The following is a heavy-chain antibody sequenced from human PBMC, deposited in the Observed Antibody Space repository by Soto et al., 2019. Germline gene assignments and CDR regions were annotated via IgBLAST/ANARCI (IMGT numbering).Heavy chain of an antibody. V-gene: IGHV3-9*01. CDR2: ISWNGASI. J-gene: IGHJ4*02. CDR1: GFTYDDYA. CDR3: ADLPLYGSGFDC. D-gene: IGHD3-10*01. Sequence: EVQLVESGGGLVQPGRSLRLSCAASGFTYDDYAIHWVRQAPGRGLEWVAGISWNGASIGYADSVKGRFTISRDNAKNSLHLPMNRLRSEDTALYYCADLPLYGSGFDCWGLGTLVTVSS.